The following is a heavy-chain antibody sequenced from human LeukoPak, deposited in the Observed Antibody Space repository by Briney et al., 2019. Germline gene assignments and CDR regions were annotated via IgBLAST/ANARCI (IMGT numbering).Heavy chain of an antibody. Sequence: GGSLRLSCAASGFTFSTYSMNWVRQAPGKGLEWVSYISSSSSTIYYADSVKGRFTVSRDNAKNSLYLQVNSLRAEDTAVCYCARERNGDYHHWGSFDYWGLGTLVTVSS. D-gene: IGHD4-17*01. V-gene: IGHV3-48*04. CDR1: GFTFSTYS. CDR2: ISSSSSTI. J-gene: IGHJ4*02. CDR3: ARERNGDYHHWGSFDY.